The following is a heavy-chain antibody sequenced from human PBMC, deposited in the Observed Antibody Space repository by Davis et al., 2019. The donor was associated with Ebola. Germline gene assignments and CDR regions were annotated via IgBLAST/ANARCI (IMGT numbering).Heavy chain of an antibody. Sequence: SVKVSCKASGGTFSSYAISWVRQAPGQGLAWMGRIIPILGIANYAQKFQGRVTISADKSTGTAYIEFSGRRFEDTAVYDCARGPPGGQGMDVWGQGTTVTVSS. D-gene: IGHD3-10*01. CDR3: ARGPPGGQGMDV. J-gene: IGHJ6*02. CDR1: GGTFSSYA. V-gene: IGHV1-69*04. CDR2: IIPILGIA.